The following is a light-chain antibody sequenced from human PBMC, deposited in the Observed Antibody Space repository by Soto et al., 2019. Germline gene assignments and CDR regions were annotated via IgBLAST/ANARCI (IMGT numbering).Light chain of an antibody. CDR2: AAS. CDR3: QQSYSTILGVT. CDR1: QSISSY. V-gene: IGKV1-39*01. Sequence: DIQMTQSPSSLSASVGDRVTITCRASQSISSYLNWYQQKPGKAPKLLIYAASSLQSGVPSRFSGSGSGTDFTLTISSLQPEDFATYYCQQSYSTILGVTFGQGTRLEIK. J-gene: IGKJ5*01.